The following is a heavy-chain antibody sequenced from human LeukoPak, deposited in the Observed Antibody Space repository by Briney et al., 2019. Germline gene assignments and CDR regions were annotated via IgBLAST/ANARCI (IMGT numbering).Heavy chain of an antibody. CDR1: GYSFTSYW. J-gene: IGHJ3*02. Sequence: GESLRISCKGSGYSFTSYWISWVRQMPGKGLEWMGRIDPSDSYTYYSPSFQGHVTISADKSISTAYLQSSSLKASDTAMYYCARQVYYYDSSGYYSYDAFDIWGQGTMVTVSS. V-gene: IGHV5-10-1*01. D-gene: IGHD3-22*01. CDR2: IDPSDSYT. CDR3: ARQVYYYDSSGYYSYDAFDI.